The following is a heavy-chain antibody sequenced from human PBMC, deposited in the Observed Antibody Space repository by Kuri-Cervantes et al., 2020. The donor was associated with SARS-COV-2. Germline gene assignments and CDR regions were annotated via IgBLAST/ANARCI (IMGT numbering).Heavy chain of an antibody. V-gene: IGHV1-8*01. CDR3: ARARDGYNLHSDY. D-gene: IGHD5-24*01. CDR2: VKTDSGNT. Sequence: ASVKVSCKAPETTFPNYDINWVRQATGQGLEWMGMVKTDSGNTLYAQIFQGRVTITADESTSTAYMELSSLRSEDTAVYYCARARDGYNLHSDYWGQGTLVTVSS. J-gene: IGHJ4*02. CDR1: ETTFPNYD.